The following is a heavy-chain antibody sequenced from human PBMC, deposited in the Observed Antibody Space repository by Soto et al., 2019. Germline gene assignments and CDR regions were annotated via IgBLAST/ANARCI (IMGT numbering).Heavy chain of an antibody. CDR2: IIPIFGTA. Sequence: GASVKVSCKASGGTFSSYAISWVRQAPGQGLEWMGGIIPIFGTANYAQKFQGRVTITADESTSTAYMELSSLRSGDTAVYYCARDFSGYGQPFDYWGQGTLVTVSS. CDR3: ARDFSGYGQPFDY. D-gene: IGHD5-12*01. J-gene: IGHJ4*02. CDR1: GGTFSSYA. V-gene: IGHV1-69*13.